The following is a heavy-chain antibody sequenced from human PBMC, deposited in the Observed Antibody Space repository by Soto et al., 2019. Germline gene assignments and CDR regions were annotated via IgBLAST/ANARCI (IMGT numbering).Heavy chain of an antibody. CDR3: ATSGISYSGCDY. D-gene: IGHD6-19*01. V-gene: IGHV1-2*02. J-gene: IGHJ4*02. CDR1: GYTFTGYY. CDR2: INPNSGGT. Sequence: QVQLVQSGAEVKKPGASVKVSCKASGYTFTGYYMHWVRQAPGQGLEWMGWINPNSGGTNYAQKFQGRDNMTRDTSSSTAYMELTRLRSDDTAVYYCATSGISYSGCDYWGQGTLVTVSS.